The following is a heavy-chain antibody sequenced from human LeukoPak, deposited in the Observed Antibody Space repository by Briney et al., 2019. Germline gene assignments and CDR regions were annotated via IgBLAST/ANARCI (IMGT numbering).Heavy chain of an antibody. CDR1: GFTFSSYW. CDR3: AKDGLSRRFGELLSWFDP. CDR2: IYSDGSSI. V-gene: IGHV3-74*01. D-gene: IGHD3-10*01. J-gene: IGHJ5*02. Sequence: GGALRISCAAPGFTFSSYWMDLVRPAPGKGLGWVSRIYSDGSSISYADSVKGRFTISRDNAKNTLYLQMNSLRAEDTAVYYCAKDGLSRRFGELLSWFDPWGQGTLVTVSS.